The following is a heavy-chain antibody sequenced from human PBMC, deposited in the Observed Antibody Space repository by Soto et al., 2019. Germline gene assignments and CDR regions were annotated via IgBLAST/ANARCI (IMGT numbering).Heavy chain of an antibody. V-gene: IGHV4-30-4*01. J-gene: IGHJ4*02. D-gene: IGHD4-17*01. CDR3: AMTAADGDYYFDS. CDR1: GDSISSGDYY. CDR2: IYYSGST. Sequence: QVQLLESGPGLVKPSQTLSLTCTVSGDSISSGDYYWTWIRQPPGKGLEWIGYIYYSGSTYYNPSLRSRVTISVDTASTQFSLNLTSVTAADAALYYCAMTAADGDYYFDSWGQGTLVTVSS.